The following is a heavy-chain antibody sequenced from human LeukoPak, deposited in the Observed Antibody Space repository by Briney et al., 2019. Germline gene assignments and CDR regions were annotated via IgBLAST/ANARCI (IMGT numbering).Heavy chain of an antibody. CDR3: ARDVGFFDVDY. V-gene: IGHV4-39*07. Sequence: SETLSLTCIVSGGSISSTVSYWGWVRQPPGKGLEWIGSIHYSGSTYYIPSLKSRITISLDMSKNQYSLKLTSVTAADTAVYYCARDVGFFDVDYWGQGILVTVSS. D-gene: IGHD3-9*01. J-gene: IGHJ4*02. CDR1: GGSISSTVSY. CDR2: IHYSGST.